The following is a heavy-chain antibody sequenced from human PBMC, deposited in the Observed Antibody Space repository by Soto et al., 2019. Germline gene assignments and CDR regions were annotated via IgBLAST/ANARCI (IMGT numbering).Heavy chain of an antibody. V-gene: IGHV1-69*02. D-gene: IGHD3-10*01. Sequence: QVQLVQSGAEVKMPGSSVKVSCTASGGTFTSYTFSWVRQVPGQGLEWMGRIIPILRMADFAQKFQGRVTINADDSTSTVYMKLSSLRSEGTAVYYCATSYGSGSAHFDYWGPGTGVSVS. CDR3: ATSYGSGSAHFDY. J-gene: IGHJ4*02. CDR1: GGTFTSYT. CDR2: IIPILRMA.